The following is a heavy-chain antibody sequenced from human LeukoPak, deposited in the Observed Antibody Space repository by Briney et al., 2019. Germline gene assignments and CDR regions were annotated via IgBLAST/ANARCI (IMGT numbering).Heavy chain of an antibody. D-gene: IGHD3-22*01. V-gene: IGHV1-69*04. J-gene: IGHJ4*02. CDR3: ARVAYYDSSGLFDY. CDR2: IIPILGIA. CDR1: GGTFSSYA. Sequence: SVKVSCKASGGTFSSYAISWVRQAPGQGLEWMGRIIPILGIANYAQKFQGRVTITADKSTSTAYMELSSLRSDDTAVYYCARVAYYDSSGLFDYWGQGTLVTVSS.